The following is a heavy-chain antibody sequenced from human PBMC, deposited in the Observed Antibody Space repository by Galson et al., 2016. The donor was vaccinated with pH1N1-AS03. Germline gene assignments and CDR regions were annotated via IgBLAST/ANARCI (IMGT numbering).Heavy chain of an antibody. V-gene: IGHV3-23*01. CDR3: AKDYTGSNRAYNWYFDF. Sequence: SLRLSCAASGFSFRSYALSWVRQAPGKGLEWVSGISGSGEMTFYADSVKGRFTISRDTSRNTVYMQMNSLSAEDTAVYICAKDYTGSNRAYNWYFDFWGRGTRVTVSS. CDR1: GFSFRSYA. CDR2: ISGSGEMT. J-gene: IGHJ2*01. D-gene: IGHD6-13*01.